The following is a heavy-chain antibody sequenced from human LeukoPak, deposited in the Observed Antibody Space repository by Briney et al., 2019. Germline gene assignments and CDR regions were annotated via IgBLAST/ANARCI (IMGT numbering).Heavy chain of an antibody. J-gene: IGHJ5*02. CDR2: ISGSGGST. CDR1: GFTFSDYY. CDR3: AKDRSGIVVGWFDP. V-gene: IGHV3-23*01. Sequence: PGGSLRLSCAASGFTFSDYYMSWIRQAPGKGLEWVSAISGSGGSTYYADSVKGRFTISRDNSKNTLYLQMNSLRAEDTAVYYCAKDRSGIVVGWFDPWGQGTLVTVSS. D-gene: IGHD2-2*01.